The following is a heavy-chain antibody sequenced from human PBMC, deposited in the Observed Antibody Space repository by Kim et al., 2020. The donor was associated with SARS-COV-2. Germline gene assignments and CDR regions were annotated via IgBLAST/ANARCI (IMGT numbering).Heavy chain of an antibody. Sequence: GGSLRLSCAASGFTFSSYGMHWVRQAPGKGLEWVAVIWYDGSNKYYADSVKGRFTISRDNSKNTLYLQMNSLRAEDTAVYYCAKDFGVVIIRGEVDAFDIWDQGTMVTVSS. V-gene: IGHV3-33*06. CDR1: GFTFSSYG. D-gene: IGHD3-3*01. J-gene: IGHJ3*02. CDR3: AKDFGVVIIRGEVDAFDI. CDR2: IWYDGSNK.